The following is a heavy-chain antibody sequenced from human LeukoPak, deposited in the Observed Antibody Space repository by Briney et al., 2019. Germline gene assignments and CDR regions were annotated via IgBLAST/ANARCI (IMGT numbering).Heavy chain of an antibody. CDR1: GFTFSSYA. V-gene: IGHV3-23*01. Sequence: GGSLRPSCAASGFTFSSYAMSWVRQAPGKGLEWVSAISGSGGSTYYADSVKGRFTISRDNSKNTLYLQMNSLRAEDTAVYYCARVVDYYYDSSGQDAFDIWGQGTMVTVSS. CDR2: ISGSGGST. CDR3: ARVVDYYYDSSGQDAFDI. D-gene: IGHD3-22*01. J-gene: IGHJ3*02.